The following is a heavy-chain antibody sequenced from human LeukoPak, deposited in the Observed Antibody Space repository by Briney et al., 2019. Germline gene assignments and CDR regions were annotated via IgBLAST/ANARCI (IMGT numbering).Heavy chain of an antibody. CDR1: GFTVSSNY. CDR2: LYSGGGN. CDR3: VGQTHKDY. V-gene: IGHV3-53*01. Sequence: PGGSLRLFCAASGFTVSSNYESWVRQAPGKGLEWVSVLYSGGGNYYTDSVRGRYTISRDSSKHTLYLQMNSLRADDTAVYYCVGQTHKDYWGQGTLVTVSS. J-gene: IGHJ4*02.